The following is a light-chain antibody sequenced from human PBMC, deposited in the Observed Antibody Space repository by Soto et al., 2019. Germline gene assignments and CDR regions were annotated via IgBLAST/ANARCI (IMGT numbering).Light chain of an antibody. CDR3: QQYHNLPLT. J-gene: IGKJ4*01. Sequence: DIQMTQSPSSLSASVGDRVTISCQANQDIGKSLNWYRQKPGEAPELLIYAASNLETVVPPRFRGGGSGTEFTLTISSLQAEDVATYYCQQYHNLPLTFGGGAKVEMK. CDR2: AAS. V-gene: IGKV1-33*01. CDR1: QDIGKS.